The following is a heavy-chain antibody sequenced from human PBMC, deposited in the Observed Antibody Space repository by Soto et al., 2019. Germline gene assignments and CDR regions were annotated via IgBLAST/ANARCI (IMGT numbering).Heavy chain of an antibody. D-gene: IGHD4-17*01. CDR3: AKRDYGDARSSGPFHV. CDR1: RLSLTNFA. CDR2: LIVSGGTA. J-gene: IGHJ3*01. Sequence: EVQMLESGGGSVQPGGSLRLSCAASRLSLTNFAMAWVRQAPGKGLEWVSTLIVSGGTAYYADSVKGRFTISRDISKNTQYLQMNSLRAEDTAIYYCAKRDYGDARSSGPFHVWGQGTKVTVSS. V-gene: IGHV3-23*01.